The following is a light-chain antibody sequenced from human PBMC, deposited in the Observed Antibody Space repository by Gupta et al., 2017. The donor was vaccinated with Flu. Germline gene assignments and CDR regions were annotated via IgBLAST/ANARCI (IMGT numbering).Light chain of an antibody. J-gene: IGLJ1*01. Sequence: QSVLTQPPSVSAAPGQTVTISCSGSNSNIGNNYVSWYQQLPGTAPKLLIYDNYKRPSGVPDRFSGSKSGTSATLGITGLQTGDEADYYCGTWDDSLSAPYVFGPGTKVTVL. CDR1: NSNIGNNY. V-gene: IGLV1-51*01. CDR3: GTWDDSLSAPYV. CDR2: DNY.